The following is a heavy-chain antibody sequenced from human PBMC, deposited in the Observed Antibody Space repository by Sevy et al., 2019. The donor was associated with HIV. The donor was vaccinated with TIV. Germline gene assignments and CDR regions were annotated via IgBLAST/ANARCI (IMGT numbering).Heavy chain of an antibody. CDR3: ARDCSSTTCLWGLDF. V-gene: IGHV3-7*03. D-gene: IGHD2-2*01. CDR2: IKKDGTEK. Sequence: QLGGPLRLSCAASGFTFSNYWMSWVRQAPGKGLEWVATIKKDGTEKYYVDSVRGRFTMSRDNAKNSLYLQMNSLRVEDTALYYCARDCSSTTCLWGLDFWGQGTTVTVSS. J-gene: IGHJ6*02. CDR1: GFTFSNYW.